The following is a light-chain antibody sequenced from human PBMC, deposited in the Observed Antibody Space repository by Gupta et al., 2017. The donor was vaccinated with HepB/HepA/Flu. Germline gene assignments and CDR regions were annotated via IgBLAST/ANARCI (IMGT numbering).Light chain of an antibody. CDR2: AAS. Sequence: DIQMTQSPSSLSASVGDRVTITCRASQSISSYLNWYQQKPGKAPKLLIYAASRLESGVPSRFSGSGSGTDFTLTISRRQPEDFANYYCQHRDSTPITFGRGTKVDIK. CDR1: QSISSY. V-gene: IGKV1-39*01. J-gene: IGKJ4*01. CDR3: QHRDSTPIT.